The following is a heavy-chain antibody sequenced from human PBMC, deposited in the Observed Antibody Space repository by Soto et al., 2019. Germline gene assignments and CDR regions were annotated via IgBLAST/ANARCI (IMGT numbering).Heavy chain of an antibody. CDR2: ISSSSSYI. D-gene: IGHD6-13*01. V-gene: IGHV3-21*01. Sequence: EVQLVESGGGLVKPGGSLRLSCAASGFTFSSYSMNWVRQAPGKGLEWVSSISSSSSYIYYADSVKGRFTISRDNGNNSLYVQMNSLRAEDTAVYYCARDKIAAAGTHDYWGQGTMVTVSS. CDR3: ARDKIAAAGTHDY. CDR1: GFTFSSYS. J-gene: IGHJ4*02.